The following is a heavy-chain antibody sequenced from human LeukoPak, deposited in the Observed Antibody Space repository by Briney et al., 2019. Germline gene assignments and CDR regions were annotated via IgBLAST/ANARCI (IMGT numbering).Heavy chain of an antibody. Sequence: GGSLRLSCAASGFPFSSYWMSWVRQAPGKGLEWVANIKQDGSEKYYVDSVKGRFTISRDNAKNSLYLQMNSLRAEDTAVYYCAMYSIPGQWGQGTLVTVSS. V-gene: IGHV3-7*01. J-gene: IGHJ4*02. D-gene: IGHD6-13*01. CDR3: AMYSIPGQ. CDR1: GFPFSSYW. CDR2: IKQDGSEK.